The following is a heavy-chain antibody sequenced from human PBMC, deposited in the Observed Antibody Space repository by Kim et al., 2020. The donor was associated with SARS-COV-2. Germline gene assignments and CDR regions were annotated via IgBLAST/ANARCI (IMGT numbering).Heavy chain of an antibody. CDR2: ISSSGSTI. CDR1: GFTFSSYE. V-gene: IGHV3-48*03. CDR3: AREEGYYYGMDV. Sequence: GGSLRLSCAASGFTFSSYEMNWVRKAPGKGLEWVSYISSSGSTIYYADSVKGRFTISRDNAKNSLYLQMNSLRAEDTAVYYCAREEGYYYGMDVWGQGTTVTVSS. J-gene: IGHJ6*02.